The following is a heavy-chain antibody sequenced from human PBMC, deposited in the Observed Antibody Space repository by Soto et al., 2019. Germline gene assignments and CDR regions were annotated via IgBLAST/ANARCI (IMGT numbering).Heavy chain of an antibody. J-gene: IGHJ5*02. CDR2: FDPEDGKT. D-gene: IGHD6-6*01. CDR3: ARTYSSSSLNWFDP. V-gene: IGHV1-24*01. CDR1: GYTLTELS. Sequence: ASVKVSCKVSGYTLTELSMHWVRQAPGKGLEWMGGFDPEDGKTIYAQKFQGRVTMTKGTSTSTAYMELRSLRSDDTAVYYCARTYSSSSLNWFDPWGQGTLVTVSS.